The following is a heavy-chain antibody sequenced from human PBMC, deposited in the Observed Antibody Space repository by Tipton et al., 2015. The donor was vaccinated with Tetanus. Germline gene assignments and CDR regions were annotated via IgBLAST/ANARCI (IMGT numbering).Heavy chain of an antibody. D-gene: IGHD2-2*01. CDR3: ARGHGRGYCSSTSCYWAGPGFDY. Sequence: TLSLTCAVYGGSFSGYYWSWIRQPPGKGLEWIGEINHSGSTNYNPSLKSRVTISVDTSKNQFSLKLSSVTAADPAVYYCARGHGRGYCSSTSCYWAGPGFDYWGQGTLVTVSS. CDR2: INHSGST. J-gene: IGHJ4*02. CDR1: GGSFSGYY. V-gene: IGHV4-34*01.